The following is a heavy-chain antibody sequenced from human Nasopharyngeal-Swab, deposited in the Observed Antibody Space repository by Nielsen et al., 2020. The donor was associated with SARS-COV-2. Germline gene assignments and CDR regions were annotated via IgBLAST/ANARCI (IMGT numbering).Heavy chain of an antibody. Sequence: GESLKISCAASGFTFSSYAMSWVRQAPGKGLEWVSIISGSGNTTYYADSVNDRFAISRDNSKNTLYLQMDSLRAEDTAVYYCASLARDYWGQGTLVTVSS. J-gene: IGHJ4*02. CDR3: ASLARDY. V-gene: IGHV3-23*01. CDR2: ISGSGNTT. CDR1: GFTFSSYA.